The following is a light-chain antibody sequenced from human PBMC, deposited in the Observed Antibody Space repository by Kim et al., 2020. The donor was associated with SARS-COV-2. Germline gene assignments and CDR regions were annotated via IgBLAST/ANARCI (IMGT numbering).Light chain of an antibody. CDR2: AAS. CDR3: QQYNTYTWT. V-gene: IGKV1-16*01. CDR1: RGIANS. J-gene: IGKJ1*01. Sequence: ASVGDTVTLTCRGSRGIANSLSWFQQTPGKAPKSLIYAASTLQSGVPSRFSGTGSRTYFPLTITGLQPEDSATYYCQQYNTYTWTFGQGTKVEIK.